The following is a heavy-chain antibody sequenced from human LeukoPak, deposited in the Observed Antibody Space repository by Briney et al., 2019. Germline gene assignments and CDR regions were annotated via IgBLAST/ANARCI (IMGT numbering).Heavy chain of an antibody. CDR1: GFTFSSYA. V-gene: IGHV3-23*01. J-gene: IGHJ4*02. Sequence: PGGSLRLSCAASGFTFSSYAMTWVRQAPGKGLEWVSSISGSGSSTYSADSVQGRFTISRDNSKNTLYLLMHSLRAEDTAVYYCARARGAAGTGPIDYWGRGTLVTVSS. CDR3: ARARGAAGTGPIDY. D-gene: IGHD6-13*01. CDR2: ISGSGSST.